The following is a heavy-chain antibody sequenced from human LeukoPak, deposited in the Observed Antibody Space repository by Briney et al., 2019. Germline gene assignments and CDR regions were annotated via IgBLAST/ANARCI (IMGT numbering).Heavy chain of an antibody. CDR3: ARSQKETHLGAYGGFRDAFDV. J-gene: IGHJ3*01. Sequence: GGPLKLPCQASEFTFGDYYMSWIGQAPGKGLEWISYTTFSSKTIYYADSVKGRFTITRDNAKKSLYLQMDSLRADDTAVYYCARSQKETHLGAYGGFRDAFDVWGQGTMVIVSS. CDR2: TTFSSKTI. CDR1: EFTFGDYY. D-gene: IGHD4-23*01. V-gene: IGHV3-11*04.